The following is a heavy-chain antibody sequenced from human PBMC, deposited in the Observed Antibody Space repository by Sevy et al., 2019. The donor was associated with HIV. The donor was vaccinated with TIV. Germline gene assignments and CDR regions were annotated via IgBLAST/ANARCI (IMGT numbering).Heavy chain of an antibody. Sequence: ASVKVSCKASGGTFSSYAISWVRQAPGQGLEWMGGIIPIFGTANYAQKFQGRVTITADESTSTAYMELSSLRSEDTAVYYCARDSPYMGASAFDIWGQGTMVTVSS. J-gene: IGHJ3*02. CDR2: IIPIFGTA. CDR3: ARDSPYMGASAFDI. D-gene: IGHD3-16*01. CDR1: GGTFSSYA. V-gene: IGHV1-69*13.